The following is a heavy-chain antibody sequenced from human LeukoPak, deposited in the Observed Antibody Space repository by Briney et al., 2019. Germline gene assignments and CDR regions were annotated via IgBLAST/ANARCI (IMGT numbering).Heavy chain of an antibody. CDR3: ARLGMVRGVIPSGYYYGMDV. CDR1: GGSISSYY. CDR2: IYYSGGT. J-gene: IGHJ6*02. V-gene: IGHV4-59*08. Sequence: SETLSLTCTVSGGSISSYYWSWIRQPPGKGLEWIGYIYYSGGTNYNPSLKSRVTISVDTSKNQFSLKLSSVTAADTAVYYCARLGMVRGVIPSGYYYGMDVWGQGTTVTVSS. D-gene: IGHD3-10*01.